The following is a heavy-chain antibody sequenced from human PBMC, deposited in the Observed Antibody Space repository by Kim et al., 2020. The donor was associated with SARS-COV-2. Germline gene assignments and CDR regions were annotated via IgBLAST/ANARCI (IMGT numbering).Heavy chain of an antibody. CDR3: ARGGWGYSYGFDY. CDR1: GFTFSSYG. V-gene: IGHV3-33*01. CDR2: IWYDGSNK. Sequence: GGSLRLSCAASGFTFSSYGMHWVRQAPGKGLEWVAVIWYDGSNKYYADSVKGRFTISRDNSKNTLYLQMNSLRAEDTAVYYCARGGWGYSYGFDYWGQGTLVTVSS. D-gene: IGHD5-18*01. J-gene: IGHJ4*02.